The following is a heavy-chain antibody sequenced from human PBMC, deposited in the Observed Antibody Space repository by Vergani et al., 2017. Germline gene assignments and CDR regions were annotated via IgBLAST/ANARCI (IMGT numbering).Heavy chain of an antibody. D-gene: IGHD3-16*02. J-gene: IGHJ4*02. Sequence: QVQLEQSGAEVKKPGSSVTVSCRASGGTFGSHTISWVRQAPGQGLEWVGRVIPHLEITTLAQHLQGRVIITADKSTDTAYMELISLRPEDTAVYYCAREGFYDYVWGSYRLRGGYYFDYWGQGTLVTVSS. CDR1: GGTFGSHT. CDR3: AREGFYDYVWGSYRLRGGYYFDY. V-gene: IGHV1-69*08. CDR2: VIPHLEIT.